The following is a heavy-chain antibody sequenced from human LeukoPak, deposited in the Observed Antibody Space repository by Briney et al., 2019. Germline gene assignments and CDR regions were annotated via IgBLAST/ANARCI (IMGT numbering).Heavy chain of an antibody. CDR3: AKAGSYLSGSFDY. D-gene: IGHD1-26*01. CDR1: GFNFDDYV. J-gene: IGHJ4*02. Sequence: GGSLRLSCAASGFNFDDYVMTWVRQAPGKGLEWVSGINWNGGSRGYADSVKGRFTISRDNAKNSLYLQMNSLRAEDTAVYYCAKAGSYLSGSFDYWGQGTLVTVSS. V-gene: IGHV3-20*04. CDR2: INWNGGSR.